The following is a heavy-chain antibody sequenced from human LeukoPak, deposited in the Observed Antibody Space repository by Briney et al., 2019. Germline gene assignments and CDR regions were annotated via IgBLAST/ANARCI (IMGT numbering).Heavy chain of an antibody. D-gene: IGHD3-22*01. CDR3: ARSGYYDRNGYSWWFDP. CDR1: GGSINSFY. V-gene: IGHV4-59*01. J-gene: IGHJ5*02. Sequence: PETLSLTCTVSGGSINSFYWSWIRQPPGKGLEWIGYIYYSGSTNYNPSLKSRVTISVDTSKNQFSLNLRSVTAADTAVYYCARSGYYDRNGYSWWFDPWGQGNLVRVSS. CDR2: IYYSGST.